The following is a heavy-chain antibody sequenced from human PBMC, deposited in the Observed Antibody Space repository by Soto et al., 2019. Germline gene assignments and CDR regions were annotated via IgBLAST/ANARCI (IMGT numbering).Heavy chain of an antibody. CDR1: GFTISSYY. CDR3: ARRKQQLAIFDY. Sequence: SETLSLTCTVSGFTISSYYWSWIRQPPGKGLEWIGYIYYSGSTNYNPSLKSRVTISVDTSKNQFSLKLSSVTAADTAVYYCARRKQQLAIFDYWGQGTLVTVSS. V-gene: IGHV4-59*08. D-gene: IGHD6-13*01. CDR2: IYYSGST. J-gene: IGHJ4*02.